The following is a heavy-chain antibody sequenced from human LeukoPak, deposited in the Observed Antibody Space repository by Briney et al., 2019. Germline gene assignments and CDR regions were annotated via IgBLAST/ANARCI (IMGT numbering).Heavy chain of an antibody. CDR3: AGLYGSGSYYDDY. CDR2: IYHSGST. D-gene: IGHD3-10*01. V-gene: IGHV4-30-2*01. Sequence: SETLSLTCAVSGGSTSSGGYSWSWIRQPPGKGLEWIGYIYHSGSTYYNPSLKSRVTISVDRSKNQFSLKLSSVTAADTAVYYCAGLYGSGSYYDDYWGQGTLVTVSS. CDR1: GGSTSSGGYS. J-gene: IGHJ4*02.